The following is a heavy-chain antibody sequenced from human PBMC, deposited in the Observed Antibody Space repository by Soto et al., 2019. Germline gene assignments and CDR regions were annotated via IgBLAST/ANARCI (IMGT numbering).Heavy chain of an antibody. CDR3: ARYYYDSSGYNFDY. D-gene: IGHD3-22*01. CDR1: GGSISSYY. Sequence: PSETLSLTWTVSGGSISSYYWSWIRQPPGKGLEWIGYIYYSGSTNYNPSLKSRVTISVDTSKNQFSLKLSSVTAADTAVYYCARYYYDSSGYNFDYWGQGTLVTVSS. V-gene: IGHV4-59*08. J-gene: IGHJ4*02. CDR2: IYYSGST.